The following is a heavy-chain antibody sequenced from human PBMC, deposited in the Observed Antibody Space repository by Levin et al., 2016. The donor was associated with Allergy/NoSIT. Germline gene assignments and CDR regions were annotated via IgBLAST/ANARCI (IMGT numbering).Heavy chain of an antibody. CDR2: ISYDGGKN. D-gene: IGHD2-2*02. Sequence: VRQAPGKGLEWVAVISYDGGKNYYADSVNGRFSISRDNSKNTLYLQMNSLRTEDTAVYYCARDLGDCRGTICYKKIDYWGQGTLVTVSS. V-gene: IGHV3-30-3*01. J-gene: IGHJ4*02. CDR3: ARDLGDCRGTICYKKIDY.